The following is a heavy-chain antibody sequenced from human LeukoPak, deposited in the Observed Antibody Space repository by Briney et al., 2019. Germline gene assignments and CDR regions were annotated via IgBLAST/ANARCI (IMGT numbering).Heavy chain of an antibody. Sequence: SETLSLTCTVSGASISSRSYYWGWIRQPPGKGLEWTGSIYYTGSTYCNPSLKSRVTISVDTSKNQFSLKLTSVTAADTAVYYCARRRIAGEFDYWGQGTLVTVSS. D-gene: IGHD6-13*01. CDR3: ARRRIAGEFDY. J-gene: IGHJ4*02. CDR1: GASISSRSYY. CDR2: IYYTGST. V-gene: IGHV4-39*01.